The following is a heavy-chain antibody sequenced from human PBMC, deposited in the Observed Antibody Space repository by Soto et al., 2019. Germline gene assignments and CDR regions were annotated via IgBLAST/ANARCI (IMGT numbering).Heavy chain of an antibody. J-gene: IGHJ3*02. V-gene: IGHV1-18*01. CDR1: GYTFTSYG. Sequence: ASVKVSCKASGYTFTSYGISWVRQAPGQGLEWMGWISAHNGNTNYAQKLQGRVTMTTDTSTSTAYVELRSLRSDDTAVYYCARAVNVGYYYDSSGYYDDAFDIWGQGTMVTVSS. D-gene: IGHD3-22*01. CDR3: ARAVNVGYYYDSSGYYDDAFDI. CDR2: ISAHNGNT.